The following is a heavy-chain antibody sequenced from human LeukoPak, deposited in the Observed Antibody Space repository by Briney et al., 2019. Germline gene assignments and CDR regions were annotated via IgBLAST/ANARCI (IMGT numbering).Heavy chain of an antibody. V-gene: IGHV3-64D*06. CDR3: VKDRGVVAPAAIFDY. J-gene: IGHJ4*02. Sequence: GGSLRLSCSASGFTFSSYAMHWVRQAPGKGLEYVSAISSNGGSTYYADSVKGRFTISGDNSKNTLYLQMSSLRAEDTAVYYCVKDRGVVAPAAIFDYWGQGTLVTVSS. CDR2: ISSNGGST. D-gene: IGHD2-2*01. CDR1: GFTFSSYA.